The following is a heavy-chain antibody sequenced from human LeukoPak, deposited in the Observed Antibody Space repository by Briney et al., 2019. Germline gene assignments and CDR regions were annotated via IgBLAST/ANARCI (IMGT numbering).Heavy chain of an antibody. CDR1: RYTFTGYY. CDR3: ARGTGTKGRLIYYFDY. J-gene: IGHJ4*02. D-gene: IGHD1-1*01. V-gene: IGHV1-2*04. CDR2: INPNSGGT. Sequence: GASVKVSCKASRYTFTGYYMHWVRQAPGQGLEWMGWINPNSGGTNYAQKFQGWVTMTRDTSISTAYMELSRLRSDDTAVYYCARGTGTKGRLIYYFDYWGQGTLVTVSS.